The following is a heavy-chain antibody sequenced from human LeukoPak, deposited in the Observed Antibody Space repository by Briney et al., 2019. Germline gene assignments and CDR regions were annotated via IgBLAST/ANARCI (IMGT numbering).Heavy chain of an antibody. V-gene: IGHV7-4-1*02. D-gene: IGHD2-21*01. Sequence: RASVKVSCKASGYTFTSYAMNWVRQAPGQGLEWMGWINTNTGNPTYAQGFTGRFVFSLDTSVSTAYLQISSLKAEDTAVYYCARYSRGYYYYGMDVWGQGTTVTVSS. J-gene: IGHJ6*02. CDR2: INTNTGNP. CDR3: ARYSRGYYYYGMDV. CDR1: GYTFTSYA.